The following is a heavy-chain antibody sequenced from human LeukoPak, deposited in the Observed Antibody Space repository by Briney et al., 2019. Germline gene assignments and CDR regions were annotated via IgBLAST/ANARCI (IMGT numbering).Heavy chain of an antibody. V-gene: IGHV3-23*01. CDR1: GFTFSDYY. CDR2: ISGSGGST. CDR3: AKEGAVAGTSEYFDY. D-gene: IGHD6-19*01. J-gene: IGHJ4*02. Sequence: PGGSLRLSCAASGFTFSDYYMSWIRQAPGKGLEWVSAISGSGGSTYYADSVKGRFTISRDNSKNTLYLQMNSLRAEDTAVYYCAKEGAVAGTSEYFDYWGQGTLVTVSS.